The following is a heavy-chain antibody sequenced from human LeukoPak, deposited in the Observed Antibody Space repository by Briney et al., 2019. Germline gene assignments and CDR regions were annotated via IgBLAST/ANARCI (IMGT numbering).Heavy chain of an antibody. D-gene: IGHD2-2*01. Sequence: GASVEDSCKASGYTFTSYGISWVRQAPGQGLEWMGWISAYNGNTNYAQKLQGRVTMTTDTSTSTAYMELRSLRSDDTAVYYCARDLRYCSSTSCQGDAFDIWGQGTMVTVSS. CDR3: ARDLRYCSSTSCQGDAFDI. J-gene: IGHJ3*02. CDR2: ISAYNGNT. CDR1: GYTFTSYG. V-gene: IGHV1-18*01.